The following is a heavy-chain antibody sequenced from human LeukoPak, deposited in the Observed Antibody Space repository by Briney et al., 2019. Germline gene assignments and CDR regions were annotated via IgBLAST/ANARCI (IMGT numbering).Heavy chain of an antibody. CDR2: IYNNGNT. Sequence: SETLSLTCSVSGGSISSHYWTWIRQPAGKGLEWIGRIYNNGNTNYNPSLKSRVTMSVDTSNNHFSLKLTSVTAADTAVYYCARERRELRGDPFDICGQGTTVTVSS. J-gene: IGHJ3*02. D-gene: IGHD3-10*01. CDR1: GGSISSHY. CDR3: ARERRELRGDPFDI. V-gene: IGHV4-4*07.